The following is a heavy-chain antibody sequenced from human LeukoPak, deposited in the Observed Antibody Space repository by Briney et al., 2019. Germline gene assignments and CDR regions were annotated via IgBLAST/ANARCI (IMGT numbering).Heavy chain of an antibody. CDR2: IKQDGSEK. Sequence: PGGSLRLSCAASGFTFSSYWMSWVRQAPGKGLEWVANIKQDGSEKYYVDSVKGRFTISRDNAKNSLYLQMNSLRAEGTAVYYCTRHSYDSSGPAYNWFDPWGQGTLVTVSS. D-gene: IGHD3-22*01. CDR3: TRHSYDSSGPAYNWFDP. CDR1: GFTFSSYW. V-gene: IGHV3-7*01. J-gene: IGHJ5*02.